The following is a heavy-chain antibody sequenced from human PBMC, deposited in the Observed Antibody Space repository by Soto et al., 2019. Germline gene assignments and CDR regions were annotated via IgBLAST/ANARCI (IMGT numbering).Heavy chain of an antibody. CDR2: IDPSDSYT. J-gene: IGHJ6*02. CDR3: ARLQTGAYYYYGMDV. V-gene: IGHV5-10-1*01. CDR1: GYSFTSYW. D-gene: IGHD3-10*01. Sequence: GEALKISCKGSGYSFTSYWISWVRQMPGKGLEWMGRIDPSDSYTNYSPSFQGHVTISADKSISTAYLQWSSLKASDTAMYYCARLQTGAYYYYGMDVWGQGTTVTVSS.